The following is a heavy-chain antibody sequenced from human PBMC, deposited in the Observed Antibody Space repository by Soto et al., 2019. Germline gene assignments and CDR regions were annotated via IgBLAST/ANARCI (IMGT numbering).Heavy chain of an antibody. J-gene: IGHJ6*03. CDR2: INHSGST. CDR3: ARGAVLQVVVAAGYYYYYMDV. V-gene: IGHV4-34*01. Sequence: SETLSLTCAVYGGSFSGYYWSWIRQPPGKGLEWIGEINHSGSTNYNPSLKSRVTISVDTSKNQFSLKLSSVTAADTAVYYCARGAVLQVVVAAGYYYYYMDVWGKGTTVTVSS. CDR1: GGSFSGYY. D-gene: IGHD2-15*01.